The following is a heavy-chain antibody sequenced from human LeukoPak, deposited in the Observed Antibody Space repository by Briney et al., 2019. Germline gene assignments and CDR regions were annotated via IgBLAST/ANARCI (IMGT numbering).Heavy chain of an antibody. V-gene: IGHV3-53*01. CDR3: ARGATYYYDSSGYYYAAKSFDY. Sequence: GGSLRLSCAASGFTFSGYSMNWVRQAPGKGLEWVSVIYSGGSTYYADSVKGRFTISRDNSKNTLYLQMNSLRAEDTAVYYCARGATYYYDSSGYYYAAKSFDYWGQGTLVTVSS. J-gene: IGHJ4*02. CDR2: IYSGGST. CDR1: GFTFSGYS. D-gene: IGHD3-22*01.